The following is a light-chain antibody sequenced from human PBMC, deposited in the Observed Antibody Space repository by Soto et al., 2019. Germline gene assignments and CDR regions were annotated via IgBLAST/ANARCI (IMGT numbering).Light chain of an antibody. J-gene: IGKJ4*01. CDR1: QSISSY. Sequence: EIQMTQSPSSLSASCGDRVTITCRASQSISSYLNWYQQKQGEAPKXVIYAASTLYGGVPSRFSGSGSGTDFDLTITSPQAEDFATYYCQQLRMYPSTFGGGTKVDIK. V-gene: IGKV1-39*01. CDR2: AAS. CDR3: QQLRMYPST.